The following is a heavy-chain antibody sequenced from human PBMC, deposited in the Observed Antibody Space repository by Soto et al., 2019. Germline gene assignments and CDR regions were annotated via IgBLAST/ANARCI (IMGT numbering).Heavy chain of an antibody. CDR3: AKDYPSPNFDY. V-gene: IGHV3-23*01. Sequence: LRLSCAASGFTFSSYGMSWVRQAPGKGLEWVSGISDSGGSTNYADSVKGRFTISRDNSKNTLYLQMNSLRAEDTAVYYCAKDYPSPNFDYWGQGVLVTVS. CDR1: GFTFSSYG. CDR2: ISDSGGST. J-gene: IGHJ4*02.